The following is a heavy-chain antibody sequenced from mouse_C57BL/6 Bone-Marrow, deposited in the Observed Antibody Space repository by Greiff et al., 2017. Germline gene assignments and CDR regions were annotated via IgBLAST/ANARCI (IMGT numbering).Heavy chain of an antibody. CDR3: ARDASAGMDY. V-gene: IGHV7-1*01. CDR1: GFTFSDFY. J-gene: IGHJ4*01. CDR2: SRNKANDYTT. Sequence: EVQLVESGGGLVQSGRSLRLSCATSGFTFSDFYMEWVRQAPGKGLEWIAASRNKANDYTTEYSASVKGRFIVSRDTSQSILYRQMNALRAEDTAIYYCARDASAGMDYWGQGTSVTVSS. D-gene: IGHD3-1*01.